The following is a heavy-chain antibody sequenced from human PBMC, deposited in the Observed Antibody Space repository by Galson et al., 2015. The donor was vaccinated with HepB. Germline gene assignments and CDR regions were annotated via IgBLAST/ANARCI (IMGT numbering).Heavy chain of an antibody. J-gene: IGHJ3*02. Sequence: SLRLSCAASGFTFDDYAMHWVRQAPGKGLEWVSGISWNSGSIGYADSVKGRFTISRDNAKNSLYLQMNSLRAEDTALYYCAKDTYYYGSGEASDIWGQGTMVTVSS. CDR3: AKDTYYYGSGEASDI. V-gene: IGHV3-9*01. CDR1: GFTFDDYA. CDR2: ISWNSGSI. D-gene: IGHD3-10*01.